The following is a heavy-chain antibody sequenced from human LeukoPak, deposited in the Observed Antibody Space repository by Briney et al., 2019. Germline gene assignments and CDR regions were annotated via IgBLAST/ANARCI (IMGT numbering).Heavy chain of an antibody. CDR3: AKPVVAVDWYLDL. Sequence: GGTLRLSCAASGFTFSSYGRHWVRQATGKGLEWVAGISYDGSNKYYADSVKGRFTISRDNSKNTLYLQMNSLRAEDTAVYFCAKPVVAVDWYLDLWGGGTLVTVSS. D-gene: IGHD5-12*01. J-gene: IGHJ2*01. V-gene: IGHV3-30*18. CDR1: GFTFSSYG. CDR2: ISYDGSNK.